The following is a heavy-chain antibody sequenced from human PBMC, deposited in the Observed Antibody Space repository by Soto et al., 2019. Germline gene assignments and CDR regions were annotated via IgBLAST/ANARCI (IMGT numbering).Heavy chain of an antibody. CDR2: IKSKTDGGTT. Sequence: GGSLRLSCAASGFTFSNAWMNWVRQAPGKGLEWVGRIKSKTDGGTTDYAAPVKGRFTISRDDSKNTLYLQMNSLKTEDTAVYYCTTDPVTMIVVVPSSGWGQGTLVSVSS. V-gene: IGHV3-15*07. J-gene: IGHJ4*02. CDR3: TTDPVTMIVVVPSSG. D-gene: IGHD3-22*01. CDR1: GFTFSNAW.